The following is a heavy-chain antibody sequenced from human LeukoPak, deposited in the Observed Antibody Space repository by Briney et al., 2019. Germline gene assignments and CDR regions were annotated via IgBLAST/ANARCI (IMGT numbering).Heavy chain of an antibody. J-gene: IGHJ4*02. CDR3: ARVSYSSNWYYFDY. Sequence: GESLRLSCAVSGFTFSSYAMHWVRQAPGKGLEWVAVISYAGNNQYFADSVRGRFTISRDNSNNTLYLQMHSLSAEDTAVYYCARVSYSSNWYYFDYWGQGTLVTVSS. CDR2: ISYAGNNQ. D-gene: IGHD6-13*01. V-gene: IGHV3-30*01. CDR1: GFTFSSYA.